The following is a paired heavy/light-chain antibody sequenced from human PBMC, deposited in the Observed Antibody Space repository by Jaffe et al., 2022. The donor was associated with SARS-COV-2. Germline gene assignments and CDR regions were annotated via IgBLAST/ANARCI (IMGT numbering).Heavy chain of an antibody. D-gene: IGHD2-2*01. V-gene: IGHV4-34*01. CDR3: ARGNIVVVPAAMAYYYYMDV. CDR1: GGSFSGYY. CDR2: INHSGST. J-gene: IGHJ6*03. Sequence: QVQLQQWGAGLLKPSETLSLTCAVYGGSFSGYYWSWIRQPPGKGLEWIGEINHSGSTNYNPSLKSRVTISVDTSKNQFSLKLSSVTAADTAVYYCARGNIVVVPAAMAYYYYMDVWGKGTTVTVSS.
Light chain of an antibody. CDR2: GKN. J-gene: IGLJ2*01. Sequence: SSELTQDPAVSVALGQTVRITCQGDSLRSYYASWYQQKPGQAPVLVIYGKNNRPSGIPDRFSGSSSGNTASLTITGAQAEDEADYYCNSRDSSGNLVFGGGTKLTVL. CDR3: NSRDSSGNLV. CDR1: SLRSYY. V-gene: IGLV3-19*01.